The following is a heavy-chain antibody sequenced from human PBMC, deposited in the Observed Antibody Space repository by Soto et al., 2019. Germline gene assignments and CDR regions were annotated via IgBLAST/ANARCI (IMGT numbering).Heavy chain of an antibody. Sequence: QVTLKESGPVLVKPTETLTLTCSVSGFSLTNGRMGASWIRQPPGKALEWLAHFFSDAERSYSTSMQSRLNMYKDSSGSQVDLTMTNMAPADRATYFCARMDGDYNYYGLDVWGHGIAVTVSS. D-gene: IGHD4-17*01. J-gene: IGHJ6*02. CDR2: FFSDAER. CDR1: GFSLTNGRMG. CDR3: ARMDGDYNYYGLDV. V-gene: IGHV2-26*01.